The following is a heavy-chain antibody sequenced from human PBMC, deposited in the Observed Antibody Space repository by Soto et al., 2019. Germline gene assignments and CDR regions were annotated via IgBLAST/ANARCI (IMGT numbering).Heavy chain of an antibody. CDR1: GDTFSSYA. Sequence: GASLKVSCKTSGDTFSSYAISCVRHTPGQGREWMGGIIPIFGTANYAQKFQGRVTITADESTSTAYMELSSLRSEDTAVYYCARQYGDYVSAIDYWGQGTLVTVSS. D-gene: IGHD4-17*01. CDR3: ARQYGDYVSAIDY. J-gene: IGHJ4*02. CDR2: IIPIFGTA. V-gene: IGHV1-69*13.